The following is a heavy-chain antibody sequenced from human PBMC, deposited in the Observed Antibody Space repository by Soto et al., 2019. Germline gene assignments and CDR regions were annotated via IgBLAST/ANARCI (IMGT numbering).Heavy chain of an antibody. V-gene: IGHV4-30-2*01. CDR1: GASIISGGYS. CDR3: AREDSGAFFDF. D-gene: IGHD2-15*01. CDR2: IYSGTT. Sequence: TLSLTCAVSGASIISGGYSWSWIRQPPGKGLEWIGYIYSGTTHYNPSLGSRVTIAMDRSKNQVSLSLKSVTAADTAVYYCAREDSGAFFDFWGQGTLVTVSS. J-gene: IGHJ4*02.